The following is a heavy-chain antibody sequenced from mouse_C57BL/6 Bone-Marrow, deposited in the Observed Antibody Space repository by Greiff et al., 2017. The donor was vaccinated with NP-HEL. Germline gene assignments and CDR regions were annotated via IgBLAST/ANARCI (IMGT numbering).Heavy chain of an antibody. CDR2: IYPRSGNT. J-gene: IGHJ4*01. CDR1: GYTFTSYG. D-gene: IGHD2-3*01. Sequence: QVQLKQSGAELARPGASVKLSCKASGYTFTSYGISWVKQRTGQGLEWIGEIYPRSGNTYYNEKFKGKATLTAAKSSSTAYMELRSLTSKDYAVDFYARGRRDDGDYVGAMDYWGQGTSVTVAS. CDR3: ARGRRDDGDYVGAMDY. V-gene: IGHV1-81*01.